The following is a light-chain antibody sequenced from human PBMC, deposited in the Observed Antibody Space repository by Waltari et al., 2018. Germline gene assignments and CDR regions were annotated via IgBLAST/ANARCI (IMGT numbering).Light chain of an antibody. J-gene: IGLJ1*01. CDR3: CSYAGLGTYV. V-gene: IGLV2-23*02. CDR1: SSDVGNYNL. Sequence: QSGLTQPASVSGSPGQSITISCTGTSSDVGNYNLVSWYQHTPGKAPTRIIYEVTKRPSGVSDRFSASKSANTASLTISGLQTEDEADYYCCSYAGLGTYVFGTGTKVTVL. CDR2: EVT.